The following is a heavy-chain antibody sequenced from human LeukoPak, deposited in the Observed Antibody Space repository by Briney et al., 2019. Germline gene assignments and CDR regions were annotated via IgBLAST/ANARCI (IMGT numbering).Heavy chain of an antibody. CDR2: ISSDSSHI. CDR1: GFTFSGYS. Sequence: GASLRLSCAASGFTFSGYSMNWVRQAPGKGLEWVSIISSDSSHIYHTDSAKGRFTISRDNAKNSLYLQRNSLRPEDTAVYYCVRGATAVTRHLDYWGQGTPVTVSS. V-gene: IGHV3-21*01. D-gene: IGHD4-23*01. CDR3: VRGATAVTRHLDY. J-gene: IGHJ4*02.